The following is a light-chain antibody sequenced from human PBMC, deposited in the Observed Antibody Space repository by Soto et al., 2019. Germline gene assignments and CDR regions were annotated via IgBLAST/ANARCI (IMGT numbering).Light chain of an antibody. CDR2: GAS. CDR3: QQYSSSPS. Sequence: EIVLTQSPGTLSLSPGERATLSCRASQSVSSSYLAWYQQKPGQAPRLLIYGASSRATGIPDRFSGSGSGTDFTLTISSLQSEDFAVYYCQQYSSSPSFGQGTRLEIK. CDR1: QSVSSSY. J-gene: IGKJ5*01. V-gene: IGKV3-20*01.